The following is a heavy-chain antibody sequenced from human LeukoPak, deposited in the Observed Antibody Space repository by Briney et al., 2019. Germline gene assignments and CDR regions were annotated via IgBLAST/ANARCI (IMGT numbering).Heavy chain of an antibody. CDR1: GFTFSTYG. CDR3: ARGVYGSGSYPPNHFDY. Sequence: GGSLRLSCAASGFTFSTYGMHWVRQAPGKGLEWVAVIWYDGSNNYYADSVKGRFTISRDNSKNTLYLQMNSLRAEDTAAYYCARGVYGSGSYPPNHFDYWGQGTLVTVSS. J-gene: IGHJ4*02. V-gene: IGHV3-33*01. D-gene: IGHD3-10*01. CDR2: IWYDGSNN.